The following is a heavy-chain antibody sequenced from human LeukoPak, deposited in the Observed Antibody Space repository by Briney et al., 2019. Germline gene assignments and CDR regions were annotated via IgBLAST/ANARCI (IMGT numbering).Heavy chain of an antibody. D-gene: IGHD6-13*01. Sequence: GGSLRLSCAASGFTFSSHGMNWVRQAPGKGLEWVSAISGSGGSTYYADSVKGRFTISRDNSKNTLYLQMNSLRAEDTAVYYCAKDLVAAAGTRGYMDVWGKGTTVTVSS. CDR3: AKDLVAAAGTRGYMDV. V-gene: IGHV3-23*01. CDR2: ISGSGGST. CDR1: GFTFSSHG. J-gene: IGHJ6*03.